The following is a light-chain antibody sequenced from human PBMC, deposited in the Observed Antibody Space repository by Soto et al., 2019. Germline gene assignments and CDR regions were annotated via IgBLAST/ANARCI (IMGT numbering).Light chain of an antibody. J-gene: IGKJ1*01. CDR3: QQYGGSPQT. CDR1: QSVSKY. CDR2: GAS. V-gene: IGKV3-20*01. Sequence: EIVLTQSPGTLALSPGEGATLSCRASQSVSKYLAWYQQKPGQAPRLLIYGASSRATGIPDSFSGSGSGTDFTLTISRRETEDVAVYYCQQYGGSPQTFGQGTKVEIK.